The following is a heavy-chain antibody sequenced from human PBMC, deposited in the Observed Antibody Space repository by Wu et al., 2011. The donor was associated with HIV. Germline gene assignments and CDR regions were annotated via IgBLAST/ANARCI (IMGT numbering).Heavy chain of an antibody. J-gene: IGHJ4*02. Sequence: LSCAASGFTFSSYWMHWVRQAPGKGLVWVSRINSDGSSTSYADSVKGRFTISRDNAKNTLYLQMNSLRAEDTAVYYCARSSRRGYYDSSGYYFDYWGQGTLVTVSS. V-gene: IGHV3-74*01. CDR3: ARSSRRGYYDSSGYYFDY. CDR1: GFTFSSYW. CDR2: INSDGSST. D-gene: IGHD3-22*01.